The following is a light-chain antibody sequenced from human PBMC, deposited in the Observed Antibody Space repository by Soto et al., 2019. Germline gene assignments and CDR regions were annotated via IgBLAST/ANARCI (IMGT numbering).Light chain of an antibody. CDR1: QSVSSSY. CDR3: QQYGSWRQR. V-gene: IGKV3-20*01. CDR2: GAS. Sequence: EIVLTQSPVTLSLSPGERATLSCRASQSVSSSYLAWYQQKPGQAPRLLIYGASSRATGIPDRFSGSGSGTDFTITTSRQEAEEVLGYDCQQYGSWRQRFGQVTKVDIK. J-gene: IGKJ1*01.